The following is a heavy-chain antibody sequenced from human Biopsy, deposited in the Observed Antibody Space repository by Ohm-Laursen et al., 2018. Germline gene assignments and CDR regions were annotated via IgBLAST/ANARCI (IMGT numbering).Heavy chain of an antibody. CDR3: AKGRGGSITYYDAFDI. V-gene: IGHV1-69*13. D-gene: IGHD2/OR15-2a*01. CDR1: GGTFNSYT. Sequence: GASVKVSCTTSGGTFNSYTINWVRQAPGRGLEWMGGIIPIFATPDYAQKFQGRVTITADESTSTAYMDLSSLRSEDTAIYYCAKGRGGSITYYDAFDIWGQGTMVTVSS. CDR2: IIPIFATP. J-gene: IGHJ3*02.